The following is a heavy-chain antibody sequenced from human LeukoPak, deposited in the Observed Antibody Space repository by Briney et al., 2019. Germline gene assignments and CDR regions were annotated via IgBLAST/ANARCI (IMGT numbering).Heavy chain of an antibody. CDR1: GFTFGNHA. D-gene: IGHD2-8*02. CDR2: ISYEASNK. V-gene: IGHV3-30*01. Sequence: GGSLRLSCAASGFTFGNHAMHWVRQAPGMGLEWVAVISYEASNKYYADSVKGRFTISRDNSKNMLYLQMNRLRAEDTAVYYCARDYLVGCTDTICYPIDYWGQGTLVSVSS. CDR3: ARDYLVGCTDTICYPIDY. J-gene: IGHJ4*02.